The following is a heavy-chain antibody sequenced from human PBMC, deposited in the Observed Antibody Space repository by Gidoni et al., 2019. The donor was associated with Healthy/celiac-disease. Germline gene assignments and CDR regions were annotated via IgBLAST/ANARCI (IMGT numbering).Heavy chain of an antibody. CDR3: TRHGEFWSGLSPNFDY. V-gene: IGHV3-73*01. CDR2: IRSKANSHAT. J-gene: IGHJ4*02. CDR1: GLTFSGSA. D-gene: IGHD3-3*01. Sequence: KLPCAAPGLTFSGSAMNWVRQASGKGLAWVGRIRSKANSHATAYAAPVKGRFTISRDDSKNTAYLQMNSLKTEDTAVYYCTRHGEFWSGLSPNFDYWGRGTLIAVSS.